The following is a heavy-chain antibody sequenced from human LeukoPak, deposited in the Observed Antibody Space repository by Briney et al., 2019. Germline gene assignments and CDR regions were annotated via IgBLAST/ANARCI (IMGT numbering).Heavy chain of an antibody. D-gene: IGHD5-12*01. V-gene: IGHV4-38-2*01. Sequence: SETLSLTCAVSGFSISSDYFWGWIRQPPGKGLEWIGSISHSGSTYYNPSLKSRVTISIDTSKNHFSLKLSSVTVADTALFYCARGMSAYSGFGPFDYFDYWGQGTLVTVSS. J-gene: IGHJ4*02. CDR2: ISHSGST. CDR3: ARGMSAYSGFGPFDYFDY. CDR1: GFSISSDYF.